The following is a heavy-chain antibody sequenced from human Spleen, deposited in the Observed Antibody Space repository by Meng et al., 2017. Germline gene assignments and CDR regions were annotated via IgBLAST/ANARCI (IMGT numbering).Heavy chain of an antibody. V-gene: IGHV1-2*06. Sequence: GLLVPAGADVEKPGASGKVSWKASGYTFAAYWIQWVRQAPGQGLEWMGRIDPKSDNTHYAQKFQGRVTMTRDTSISKAYMELSGLRSDDTAVYYCARDEDISAAGYLLGDFWGQGTLVTVSS. D-gene: IGHD6-13*01. J-gene: IGHJ4*02. CDR1: GYTFAAYW. CDR2: IDPKSDNT. CDR3: ARDEDISAAGYLLGDF.